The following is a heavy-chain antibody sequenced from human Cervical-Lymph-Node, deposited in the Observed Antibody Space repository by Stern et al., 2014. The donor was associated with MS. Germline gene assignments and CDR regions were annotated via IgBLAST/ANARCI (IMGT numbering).Heavy chain of an antibody. V-gene: IGHV1-2*02. CDR3: ASDRETTLPDDAFDI. D-gene: IGHD1-1*01. CDR2: IRPNNRAT. Sequence: QVQLVQSGPEVKKPGASVKVSCKASGYTFTGYFIHWVRQAPGQGLEWMGWIRPNNRATTYAQNFTGRITMTRDTSSSTVFMELTRLISDDSAVYFCASDRETTLPDDAFDIWGQGTRVTVSS. J-gene: IGHJ3*02. CDR1: GYTFTGYF.